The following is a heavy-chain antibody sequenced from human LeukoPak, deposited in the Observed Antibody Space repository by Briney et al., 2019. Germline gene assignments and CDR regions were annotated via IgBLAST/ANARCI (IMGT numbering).Heavy chain of an antibody. CDR3: AKDKWDIVVVPAAGY. D-gene: IGHD2-2*01. Sequence: GGSLRLSCAASGFTFSSYAMSWVRQAPGKGLEWVSAISGSGGSTYYADSVKGRFTISRDNSKNTLYLQMNSPRAEDTAVYYCAKDKWDIVVVPAAGYWGQGTLVTVSS. CDR2: ISGSGGST. J-gene: IGHJ4*02. V-gene: IGHV3-23*01. CDR1: GFTFSSYA.